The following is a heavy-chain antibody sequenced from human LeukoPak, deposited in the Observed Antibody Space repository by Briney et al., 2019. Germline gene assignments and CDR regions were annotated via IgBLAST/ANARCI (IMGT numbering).Heavy chain of an antibody. CDR3: ARDSELLWFGELSD. CDR1: GFTFSSYA. D-gene: IGHD3-10*01. J-gene: IGHJ4*02. CDR2: IWYDGSNK. Sequence: PGGSLRLSCAASGFTFSSYAMHWVRQAPGKGLEWVAVIWYDGSNKYYADSVKGRFTISRDNSKNTLYLQMNSLRAEDTAVYYCARDSELLWFGELSDWGQGTLVTVSS. V-gene: IGHV3-33*08.